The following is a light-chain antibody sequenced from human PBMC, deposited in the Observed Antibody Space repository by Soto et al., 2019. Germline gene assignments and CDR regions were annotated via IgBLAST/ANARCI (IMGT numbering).Light chain of an antibody. J-gene: IGLJ2*01. CDR1: SSDVGGYNY. CDR3: SSYTSSSTLYVV. V-gene: IGLV2-14*01. CDR2: DVS. Sequence: QSALTQPASVSGSPGQSITISCTGTSSDVGGYNYVSWYQQHPGKAPKLMIYDVSNPPSGVSNRFSGYKSGNTASLTISRLQAEVEADYYCSSYTSSSTLYVVFGGGTQLTLL.